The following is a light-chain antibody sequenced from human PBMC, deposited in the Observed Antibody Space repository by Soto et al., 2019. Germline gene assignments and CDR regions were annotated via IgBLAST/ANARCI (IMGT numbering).Light chain of an antibody. J-gene: IGKJ3*01. CDR3: QHYGTSAL. Sequence: EIMLKQSPRTLSLSPGEKATLSSRASQSVSDSYLAWYQQKPGQAPRLLIYASSRATGIPDRFSGSGSGKGFTLTISRLEREDFAVYYCQHYGTSALFGPGTKVDIK. CDR2: AS. CDR1: QSVSDSY. V-gene: IGKV3-20*01.